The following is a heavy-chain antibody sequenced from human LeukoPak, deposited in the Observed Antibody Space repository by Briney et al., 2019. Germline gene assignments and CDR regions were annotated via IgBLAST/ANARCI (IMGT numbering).Heavy chain of an antibody. CDR2: ISGSGGST. CDR3: AKQAGGPDQFYYFDY. J-gene: IGHJ4*02. D-gene: IGHD3-10*01. V-gene: IGHV3-23*01. CDR1: GFTFSSYA. Sequence: GGSLRLSCAASGFTFSSYAMSWVRQAPGKGLEWVSAISGSGGSTYYAGSVKGRFTISRDISRNTLYLQMNSLRAEDTAVYYCAKQAGGPDQFYYFDYWGQGTLVSVSS.